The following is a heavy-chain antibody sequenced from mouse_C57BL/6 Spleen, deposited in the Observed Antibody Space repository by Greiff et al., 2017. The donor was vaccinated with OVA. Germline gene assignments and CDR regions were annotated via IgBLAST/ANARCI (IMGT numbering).Heavy chain of an antibody. CDR3: ASGGTLDY. Sequence: QVQLKQPGAELVRPGSSVKLSCKASGYTFTSYWMHWVKQRPIQGLEWIGNIDPSDSETHYNQKFKDKATLTVDKSSSTAYMQLSRLTSEDAAVYYCASGGTLDYWGQGTTLTVSS. CDR2: IDPSDSET. D-gene: IGHD3-3*01. CDR1: GYTFTSYW. V-gene: IGHV1-52*01. J-gene: IGHJ2*01.